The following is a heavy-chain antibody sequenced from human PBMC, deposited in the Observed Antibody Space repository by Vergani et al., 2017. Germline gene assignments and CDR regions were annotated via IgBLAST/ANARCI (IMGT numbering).Heavy chain of an antibody. D-gene: IGHD5-18*01. Sequence: QEQLQESGPRLLKPSQTLSLTCSVSGGSISSGGYYWSWIRQHPGKGLEWIGYIYYSGNTYFNPSLKNRVSMSADTSKNQVSLKVSSVTAADTAVYYCARASVETTMRRREYYYYMDVWGEGTTVTVSS. CDR3: ARASVETTMRRREYYYYMDV. CDR1: GGSISSGGYY. V-gene: IGHV4-31*03. CDR2: IYYSGNT. J-gene: IGHJ6*03.